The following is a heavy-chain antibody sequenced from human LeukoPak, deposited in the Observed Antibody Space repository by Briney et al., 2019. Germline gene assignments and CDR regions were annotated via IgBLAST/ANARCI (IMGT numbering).Heavy chain of an antibody. J-gene: IGHJ4*02. Sequence: GGSLRLSCAASGFTFSRYWMSWVRQAPGKGLEWVSIISDSDGRTYYADSVKGRFTISRDNSKNTLYLQMNSLRAEDTAVYYCAKEATVVTVRGFFDCWGQGTLVTVSS. V-gene: IGHV3-23*01. CDR2: ISDSDGRT. CDR3: AKEATVVTVRGFFDC. CDR1: GFTFSRYW. D-gene: IGHD4-23*01.